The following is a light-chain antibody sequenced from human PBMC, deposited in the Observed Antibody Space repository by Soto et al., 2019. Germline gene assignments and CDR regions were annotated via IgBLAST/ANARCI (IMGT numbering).Light chain of an antibody. CDR1: QSIRTY. V-gene: IGKV1-39*01. Sequence: DIQMTQSPSSLSASVGDRVTITCRASQSIRTYVNWYKQKPGKAPNLLIYGASSLQSGVPSRFSGSGSGTDFSLTISSLQPDDFATYYCQQSFNTPRTFGQGTKVEIK. J-gene: IGKJ1*01. CDR3: QQSFNTPRT. CDR2: GAS.